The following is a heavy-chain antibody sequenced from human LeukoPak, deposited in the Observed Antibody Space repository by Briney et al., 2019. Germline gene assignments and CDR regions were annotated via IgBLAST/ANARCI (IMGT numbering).Heavy chain of an antibody. CDR2: ISAYNGNT. V-gene: IGHV1-18*01. J-gene: IGHJ1*01. CDR1: GYTFTSYG. D-gene: IGHD2-15*01. CDR3: AREDCSGGSCYSEYFQR. Sequence: ASVKVSCKASGYTFTSYGISWVRQAPGQGLEWMGWISAYNGNTNYAQKLQGRVTMTTDTSTSTAYMELRSLRSDDTAVYYCAREDCSGGSCYSEYFQRWGQGTLVTVSS.